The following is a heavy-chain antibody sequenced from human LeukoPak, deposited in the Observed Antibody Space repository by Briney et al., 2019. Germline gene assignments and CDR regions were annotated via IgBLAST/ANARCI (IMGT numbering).Heavy chain of an antibody. Sequence: PSETLSLTCTVSGGSIYNYYWSWIRQPPGKGLGWIGYISYSGSTDYNPSLKSRVTMSVDTSKNQFSLKLKSVTPADTAIYYCTRDRRDGYNYVDVWGQGTLVTVSS. J-gene: IGHJ4*02. D-gene: IGHD5-24*01. CDR1: GGSIYNYY. V-gene: IGHV4-59*01. CDR3: TRDRRDGYNYVDV. CDR2: ISYSGST.